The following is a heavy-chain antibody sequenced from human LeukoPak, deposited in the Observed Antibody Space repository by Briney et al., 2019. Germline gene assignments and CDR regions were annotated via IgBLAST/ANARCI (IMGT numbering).Heavy chain of an antibody. Sequence: SETLSLTCTVSGGSISSYYWSWIRQSPGKGLELIGYIYYSGSTNYNPSLKSRVTISVDTSKNQFSLKLSSVTAADTAVYYCARGITIFGVVSSAFDIWGQGTVVTVSS. D-gene: IGHD3-3*01. CDR1: GGSISSYY. CDR3: ARGITIFGVVSSAFDI. V-gene: IGHV4-59*08. CDR2: IYYSGST. J-gene: IGHJ3*02.